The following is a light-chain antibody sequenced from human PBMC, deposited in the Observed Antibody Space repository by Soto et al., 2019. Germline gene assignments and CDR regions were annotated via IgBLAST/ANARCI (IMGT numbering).Light chain of an antibody. CDR1: RSLRRA. CDR2: RAS. Sequence: ERVVSQSAATLSLSQGESATLSFRASRSLRRALVWYQQNPGQAPRLLIDRASNRAPGIPARLSGSGSGTDFTLTMSSIEPEDFAVYFCQQRSTWPLTFGGGTKV. V-gene: IGKV3-11*01. J-gene: IGKJ4*02. CDR3: QQRSTWPLT.